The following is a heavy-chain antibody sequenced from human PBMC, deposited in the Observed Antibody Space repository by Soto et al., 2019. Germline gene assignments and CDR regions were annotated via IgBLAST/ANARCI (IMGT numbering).Heavy chain of an antibody. J-gene: IGHJ4*02. Sequence: PGRSLRLSWAAAGFTFHGHAMSWVRQAPGEGVEWVSSINASGCSTYYSDSVKGRFSMSRDNSKNTLNLQMKSLRAEDTAVYYCAKQSRRYSSSWSFDYWGQGILVTVSS. CDR2: INASGCST. CDR1: GFTFHGHA. CDR3: AKQSRRYSSSWSFDY. V-gene: IGHV3-23*01. D-gene: IGHD6-13*01.